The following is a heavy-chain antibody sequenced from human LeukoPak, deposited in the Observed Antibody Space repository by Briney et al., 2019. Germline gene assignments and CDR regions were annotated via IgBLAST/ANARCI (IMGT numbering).Heavy chain of an antibody. Sequence: SETLSLTCTVSGGSITNYYCNWIRQPPGKGLEWIGYIYNTGNTKYNPSLKTRVTISGDTSKKQFSLNLSSVTAADTAVYYCARGPWSYFHSWGQGTLVTVYS. CDR3: ARGPWSYFHS. D-gene: IGHD2-8*02. J-gene: IGHJ4*02. CDR1: GGSITNYY. V-gene: IGHV4-59*08. CDR2: IYNTGNT.